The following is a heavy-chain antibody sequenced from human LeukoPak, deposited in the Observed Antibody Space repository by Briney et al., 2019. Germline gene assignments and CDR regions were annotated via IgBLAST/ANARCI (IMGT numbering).Heavy chain of an antibody. CDR1: GFPFSNHA. J-gene: IGHJ5*02. CDR2: IRNGNT. Sequence: GGSLRLSCAASGFPFSNHAMSWFRQPPGKGLEWVSAIRNGNTYYADSVRGRFTISRDDSKNMVYLQMNSLRDEDTALYYCVREAGYCASVCLKSNWFDPWGQGTLVTVSS. D-gene: IGHD2-21*02. CDR3: VREAGYCASVCLKSNWFDP. V-gene: IGHV3-23*01.